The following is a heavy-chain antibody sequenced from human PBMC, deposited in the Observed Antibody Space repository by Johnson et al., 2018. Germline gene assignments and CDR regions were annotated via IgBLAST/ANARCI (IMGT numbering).Heavy chain of an antibody. CDR2: TRNKANRYTT. D-gene: IGHD2-21*01. CDR3: ARDRVGHKSMDV. V-gene: IGHV3-72*01. CDR1: GFTFSDHY. Sequence: VQLVESGGGLVQPGGSLRLSCAASGFTFSDHYMDWVRQAPGKGLEWVGRTRNKANRYTTEYAASVKGRFTISRDDSKNSLYLQMNSLKTEDTAVYYCARDRVGHKSMDVWGQGTTVTVSS. J-gene: IGHJ6*02.